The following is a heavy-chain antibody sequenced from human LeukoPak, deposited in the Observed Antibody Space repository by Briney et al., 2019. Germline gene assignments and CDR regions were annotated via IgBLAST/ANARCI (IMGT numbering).Heavy chain of an antibody. CDR1: GDSISRYY. J-gene: IGHJ5*02. CDR2: IYYSGST. V-gene: IGHV4-59*01. CDR3: ARDLNASGWFDP. Sequence: PSETLSLTCTVSGDSISRYYWSWIRQPPGKGLEWIGYIYYSGSTNYNPSLKSRVTISVDTSKNQFSLKLSSVTAADTAVYYCARDLNASGWFDPWGQGTLVTVSS.